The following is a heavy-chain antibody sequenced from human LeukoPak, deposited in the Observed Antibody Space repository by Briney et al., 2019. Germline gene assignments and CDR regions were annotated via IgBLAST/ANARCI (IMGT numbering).Heavy chain of an antibody. Sequence: GGSLRLSCAASGFTFSRSWMHWVRQTPGKGLVWLSRINSDATTTSYADSVKGRFTISRDNAKNTLFLQMNSLRAEGTAVYYCARDYYGSGSYGLFDYWGRGTLVTVSS. J-gene: IGHJ4*02. CDR2: INSDATTT. CDR3: ARDYYGSGSYGLFDY. CDR1: GFTFSRSW. V-gene: IGHV3-74*01. D-gene: IGHD3-10*01.